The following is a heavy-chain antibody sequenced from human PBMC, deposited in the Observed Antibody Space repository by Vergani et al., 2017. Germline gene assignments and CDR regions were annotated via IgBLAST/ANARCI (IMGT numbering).Heavy chain of an antibody. D-gene: IGHD3-9*01. CDR1: GFTFSSYG. Sequence: QVQLVESGGGVVQPGRSLRLSCAASGFTFSSYGMHWVRQAPGKGLEWVAVIWYDGSNKYYADSVKGRFTISRDNSKNTLYLQMNSLRAEDTAVYYCARGGKGEYDILTGYYSSYYYYMDVWGKGTTVTVSS. CDR2: IWYDGSNK. V-gene: IGHV3-33*01. CDR3: ARGGKGEYDILTGYYSSYYYYMDV. J-gene: IGHJ6*03.